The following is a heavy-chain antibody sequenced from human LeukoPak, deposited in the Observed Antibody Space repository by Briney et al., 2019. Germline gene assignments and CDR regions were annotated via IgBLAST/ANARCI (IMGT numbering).Heavy chain of an antibody. J-gene: IGHJ4*02. V-gene: IGHV3-23*01. CDR1: WFTLWSFC. Sequence: WGVLRLSCAASWFTLWSFCMKLVRPAPREGVEGVSAISGSGGRTYYADSVKGRFTISRDNSKNTLYLQMNSLRAEDTAVYYCAKEDGYGAKNYWGQGTLVTVSS. CDR2: ISGSGGRT. D-gene: IGHD5-24*01. CDR3: AKEDGYGAKNY.